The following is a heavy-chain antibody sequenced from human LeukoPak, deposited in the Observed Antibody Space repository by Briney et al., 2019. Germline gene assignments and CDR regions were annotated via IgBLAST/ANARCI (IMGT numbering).Heavy chain of an antibody. J-gene: IGHJ4*02. CDR1: GFTVSSNY. CDR3: ARRAGDYSHPYDY. V-gene: IGHV3-53*01. Sequence: GGSLRLSCAASGFTVSSNYMSWVRQAQGKGLEWVSFIYSGGSTQYSDSVKGRFTISRDNSKNTLYLQMNSLRAEDTAVYYCARRAGDYSHPYDYWGQGTLVTVSS. CDR2: IYSGGST. D-gene: IGHD3-22*01.